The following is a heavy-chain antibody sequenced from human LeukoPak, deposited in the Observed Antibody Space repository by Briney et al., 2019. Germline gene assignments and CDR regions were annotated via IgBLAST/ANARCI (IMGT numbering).Heavy chain of an antibody. D-gene: IGHD3-10*01. Sequence: GGSLRLSCAASGFTFGSYAMHWVRQAPGKGLEWVAVISYDGSNKYYADSVKGRFTISRDNSKNTLYLQMNSLRAEDTAVYYCARTKAYYYGSGSWFDPWGQGTLVTVSS. CDR2: ISYDGSNK. V-gene: IGHV3-30-3*01. CDR1: GFTFGSYA. J-gene: IGHJ5*02. CDR3: ARTKAYYYGSGSWFDP.